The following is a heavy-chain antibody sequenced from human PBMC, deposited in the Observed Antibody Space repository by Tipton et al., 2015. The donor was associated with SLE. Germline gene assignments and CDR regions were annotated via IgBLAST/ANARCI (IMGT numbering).Heavy chain of an antibody. D-gene: IGHD1-26*01. V-gene: IGHV1-8*01. CDR3: ASNSGTYYYYYYMDV. CDR2: MNPNSGNT. Sequence: QSGAEVKKPGASVKVSCKASGYTFTSYDINWVRQATGQGLEWMGWMNPNSGNTGYAQKLQGRVTMTTDTSTSTAYMELRSLRSDDTAVYYCASNSGTYYYYYYMDVWGKGTTVTVSS. J-gene: IGHJ6*03. CDR1: GYTFTSYD.